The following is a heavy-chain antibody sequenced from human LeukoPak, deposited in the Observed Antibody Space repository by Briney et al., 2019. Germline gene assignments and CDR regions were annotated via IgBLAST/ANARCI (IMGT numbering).Heavy chain of an antibody. CDR1: GYTFTGYY. D-gene: IGHD2-2*01. J-gene: IGHJ5*02. CDR2: INPNSGGT. V-gene: IGHV1-2*02. Sequence: ASVKVSCKASGYTFTGYYMHWVRQAPGQGLEWMGWINPNSGGTNYAQKFQGRVTMTRDTSISTAYMELSRLRSDDTAVYYCARDQGCSSTSCFHNWFDPWGQGTLVTVSS. CDR3: ARDQGCSSTSCFHNWFDP.